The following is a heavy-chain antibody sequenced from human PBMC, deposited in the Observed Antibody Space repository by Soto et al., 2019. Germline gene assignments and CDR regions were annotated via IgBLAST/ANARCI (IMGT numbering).Heavy chain of an antibody. V-gene: IGHV3-23*01. CDR3: ARDIGSDFFDY. CDR1: GFTFSNYA. J-gene: IGHJ4*02. Sequence: EVQMLESGGGVVRPGGSLRLSCIASGFTFSNYAMSWVRQAPGRGLEWVSTISDNGANTFIGDSMKDHFDISRDNSKNTVFLHLSTVRAEDTAIYYCARDIGSDFFDYVGQGTPVTASS. D-gene: IGHD5-12*01. CDR2: ISDNGANT.